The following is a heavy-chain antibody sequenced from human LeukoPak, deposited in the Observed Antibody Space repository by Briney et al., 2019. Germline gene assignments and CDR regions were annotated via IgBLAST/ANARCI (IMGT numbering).Heavy chain of an antibody. CDR2: INAGNGNT. CDR3: ARDPHWSGSYYFDY. CDR1: GYTFTSYA. Sequence: ASVKVSCKASGYTFTSYAMHWVRQAPGQRLEWMGWINAGNGNTRYSQKFQGRVTITRDTSASTAYMELSSLRSEDTAVYYCARDPHWSGSYYFDYWGQGTLVTVSS. J-gene: IGHJ4*02. V-gene: IGHV1-3*01.